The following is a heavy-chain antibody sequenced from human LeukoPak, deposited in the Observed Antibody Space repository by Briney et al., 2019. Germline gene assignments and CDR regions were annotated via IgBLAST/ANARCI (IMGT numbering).Heavy chain of an antibody. Sequence: GRSLRLSCAASGFTFSSYGMHWVRQAPGKGLEWVAVISYDGSNKYYADSVKGRLTISRDNSKNTLYLQMNSLRAEDTAVYYCADDSSGYYNAFDIWGQGTMVTVSS. V-gene: IGHV3-30*18. CDR3: ADDSSGYYNAFDI. D-gene: IGHD3-22*01. CDR2: ISYDGSNK. J-gene: IGHJ3*02. CDR1: GFTFSSYG.